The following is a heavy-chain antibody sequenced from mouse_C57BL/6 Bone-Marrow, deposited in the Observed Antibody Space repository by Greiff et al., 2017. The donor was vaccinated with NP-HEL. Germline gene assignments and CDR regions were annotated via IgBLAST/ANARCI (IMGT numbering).Heavy chain of an antibody. CDR3: ARRGVITSVVAPFDY. J-gene: IGHJ2*01. Sequence: QVQLQQPGTELVKPGASVKLSCKASGYTFTSYCMHWVKQRPGQGLEWIGNINPSNGGTNYNAKFKSKATLTVDKSSSTAYMQLSSLTSEDTAVYYCARRGVITSVVAPFDYWGQGTTLTVSS. CDR1: GYTFTSYC. CDR2: INPSNGGT. D-gene: IGHD1-1*01. V-gene: IGHV1-53*01.